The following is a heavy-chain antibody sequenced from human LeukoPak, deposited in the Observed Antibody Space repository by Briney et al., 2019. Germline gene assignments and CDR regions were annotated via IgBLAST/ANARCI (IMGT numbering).Heavy chain of an antibody. J-gene: IGHJ4*02. CDR1: GFTFSSYG. D-gene: IGHD5-18*01. CDR3: AKDRAASGGNNYGTRGYFDY. CDR2: ISYGGTNK. V-gene: IGHV3-30*18. Sequence: GGSLRLSCAVSGFTFSSYGMHWVRQAPGKGLEWVAVISYGGTNKYYAASVNGRFTISRDNSKNMLYLQMNSLRAEDTAVYYCAKDRAASGGNNYGTRGYFDYWGQGTLVTVSS.